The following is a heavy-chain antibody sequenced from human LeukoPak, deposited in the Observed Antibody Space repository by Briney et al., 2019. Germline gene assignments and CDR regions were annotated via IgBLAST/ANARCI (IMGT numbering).Heavy chain of an antibody. Sequence: GGSLRLSCAASGFTFSSYAMSWVRQAPGKGLEWVSAISGSGGSTYYADSVKGRFTISRDNSKNTLYLQMNSLRAEDTAVYYCPKGPRRYCSSTSCQQYNWFDPWGQGTLVTVSS. V-gene: IGHV3-23*01. CDR3: PKGPRRYCSSTSCQQYNWFDP. D-gene: IGHD2-2*01. CDR2: ISGSGGST. CDR1: GFTFSSYA. J-gene: IGHJ5*02.